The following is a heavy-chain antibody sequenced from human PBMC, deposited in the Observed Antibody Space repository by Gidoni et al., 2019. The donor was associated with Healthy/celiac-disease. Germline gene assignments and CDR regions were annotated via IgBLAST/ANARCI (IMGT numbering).Heavy chain of an antibody. CDR2: SSWDGGST. Sequence: EVQLVESGGVVVQPGGSLRLSCAASGFTFDDYTMHWVRQPPGKGLEWVSLSSWDGGSTYYADSVKGRFTISRDNSKNSLYLQMNSLRTEDTALYYCAKDLERITMVRGVITAGMDVWGQGTTVTVSS. V-gene: IGHV3-43*01. J-gene: IGHJ6*02. CDR3: AKDLERITMVRGVITAGMDV. CDR1: GFTFDDYT. D-gene: IGHD3-10*01.